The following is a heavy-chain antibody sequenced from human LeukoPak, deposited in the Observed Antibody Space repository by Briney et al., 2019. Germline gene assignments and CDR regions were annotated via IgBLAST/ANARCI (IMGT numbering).Heavy chain of an antibody. CDR3: AKDRIHYYYMDV. Sequence: PGGSLRLSCAASGFTFSSYGMHWVRQAPGKGLEWVAFIRYDGSNKYYADPVKGRFTISRDNSKNTLYLQMNSLRAEDTAVYYCAKDRIHYYYMDVWGKGTTDTVSS. CDR2: IRYDGSNK. V-gene: IGHV3-30*02. J-gene: IGHJ6*03. CDR1: GFTFSSYG.